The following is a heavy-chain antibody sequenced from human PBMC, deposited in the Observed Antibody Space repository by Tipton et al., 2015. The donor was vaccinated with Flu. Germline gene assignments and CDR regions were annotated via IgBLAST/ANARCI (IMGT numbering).Heavy chain of an antibody. CDR1: GFTFSSYS. V-gene: IGHV3-21*01. CDR3: ASTRSPVRGYSGYS. CDR2: ISSSSSYI. J-gene: IGHJ4*02. D-gene: IGHD5-12*01. Sequence: SLRLSCAASGFTFSSYSMNWVRQASGKGLEWVSSISSSSSYIYYADSVKGRFTISRDNAKNSLYLQMNSLRAEDTAVYYCASTRSPVRGYSGYSWGQGTLVTVSS.